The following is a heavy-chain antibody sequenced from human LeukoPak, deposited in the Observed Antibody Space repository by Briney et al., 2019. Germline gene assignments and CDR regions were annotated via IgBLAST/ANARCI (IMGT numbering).Heavy chain of an antibody. CDR2: ITDSSSYM. J-gene: IGHJ4*02. CDR3: ARDRITDFWSGYYTNYFDY. V-gene: IGHV3-21*01. CDR1: GFTFSNYI. Sequence: GGSLRLSCAASGFTFSNYIINWVRQAPGKGLEWVSSITDSSSYMYYADSVKGRFTISRDNAKNLVYLQMKSLRAEDTAVYYCARDRITDFWSGYYTNYFDYWGQGTLVTVSS. D-gene: IGHD3-3*01.